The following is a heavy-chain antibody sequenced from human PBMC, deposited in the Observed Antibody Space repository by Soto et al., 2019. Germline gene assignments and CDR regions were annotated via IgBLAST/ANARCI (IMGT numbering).Heavy chain of an antibody. V-gene: IGHV3-21*01. D-gene: IGHD6-13*01. Sequence: EVQLVESGGGLVKPGGSLRLSCAASGFTFSSYSMNWVRQAPGKGLEWVSSISSSSSYIYYADSVKGRFTISRDNAKNSLYLQMNSLRAEDTAVYYCARDLSDGYSSSWYFQHWGQGTLVTVSS. J-gene: IGHJ1*01. CDR2: ISSSSSYI. CDR1: GFTFSSYS. CDR3: ARDLSDGYSSSWYFQH.